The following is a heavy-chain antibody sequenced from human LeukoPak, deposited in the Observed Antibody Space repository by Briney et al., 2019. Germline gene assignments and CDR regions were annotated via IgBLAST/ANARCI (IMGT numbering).Heavy chain of an antibody. V-gene: IGHV3-7*01. CDR1: GFTFSNFW. Sequence: GSLRLSCAASGFTFSNFWMSWVRQAPGKGLEWVANINQDGSEKYYVDSIKGRFTISRDNAKNSLYLQMNSLRAEDTAVYYCARDDSYYDFWSGYSPRFDYWGQGTLVTVSS. CDR3: ARDDSYYDFWSGYSPRFDY. J-gene: IGHJ4*02. D-gene: IGHD3-3*01. CDR2: INQDGSEK.